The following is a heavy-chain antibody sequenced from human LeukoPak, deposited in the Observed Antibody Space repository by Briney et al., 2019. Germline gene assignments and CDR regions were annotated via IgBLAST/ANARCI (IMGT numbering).Heavy chain of an antibody. Sequence: SETLSLTCTVSGGSISSYYWSWIRQPPGKGLEWIGYIYYSGSTNYNPSLKSRVTISVDTSKNQFSLKLSSVTAADTAVYYCARGTRVYYDILTGSYYYYGMDVWGQGTTVTVSS. CDR2: IYYSGST. CDR1: GGSISSYY. V-gene: IGHV4-59*01. D-gene: IGHD3-9*01. J-gene: IGHJ6*02. CDR3: ARGTRVYYDILTGSYYYYGMDV.